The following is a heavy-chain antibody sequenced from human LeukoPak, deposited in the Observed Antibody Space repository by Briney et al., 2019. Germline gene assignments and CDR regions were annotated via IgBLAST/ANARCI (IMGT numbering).Heavy chain of an antibody. J-gene: IGHJ3*02. CDR1: GYTFTDYY. CDR3: ARDYYDSSGFGAFDI. D-gene: IGHD3-22*01. Sequence: AAVKDSCKASGYTFTDYYMHWVRQTPGQGPEWMGWINPNSGATNYAEKFEDRVPVTRDTSINTAYMELSWLRSDDTAVYYCARDYYDSSGFGAFDIWGQGTIVPVSS. CDR2: INPNSGAT. V-gene: IGHV1-2*02.